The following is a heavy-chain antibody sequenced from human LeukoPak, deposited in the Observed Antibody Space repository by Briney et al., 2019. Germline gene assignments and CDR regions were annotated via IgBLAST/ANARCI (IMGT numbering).Heavy chain of an antibody. J-gene: IGHJ5*02. CDR2: IYHSGST. D-gene: IGHD3-3*01. CDR3: ARGVGCSIDWFDP. V-gene: IGHV4-38-2*01. CDR1: GYSISTGYY. Sequence: PSETLSLTCAVSGYSISTGYYWGCIRQPPGKVLEWIGSIYHSGSTYYTPSLKSRVTISVDTSKNQFSLKLSSVTAADTAVYYFARGVGCSIDWFDPRGQGTLVTVCS.